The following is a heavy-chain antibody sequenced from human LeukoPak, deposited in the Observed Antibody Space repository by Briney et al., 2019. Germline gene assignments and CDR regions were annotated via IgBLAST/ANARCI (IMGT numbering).Heavy chain of an antibody. V-gene: IGHV4-4*02. Sequence: SGTLSLTCALSGDSISSNKWWNWVRQPPGKGLEWIGDIYHTGSTNYNPSLKNRVTISVDKSKNQFSLKLSSVTAADTAVYYCARKIITIFGVALDYWGQGTLVTVSS. J-gene: IGHJ4*02. CDR2: IYHTGST. CDR1: GDSISSNKW. D-gene: IGHD3-3*01. CDR3: ARKIITIFGVALDY.